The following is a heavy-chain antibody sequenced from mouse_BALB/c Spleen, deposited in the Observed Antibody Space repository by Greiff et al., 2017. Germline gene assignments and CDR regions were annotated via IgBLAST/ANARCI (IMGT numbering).Heavy chain of an antibody. D-gene: IGHD2-1*01. CDR3: TRSWGNYLYYFDY. Sequence: QVQLQQPGAELVRPGASVKLSCKASGYTFTSYWINWVKQRPGQGLEWIGNIYPSDSYTNYNQKFKDKATLTVDKSSSTAYMQLSSPTSEDSAVYYCTRSWGNYLYYFDYWGQGTTLTVSS. CDR2: IYPSDSYT. J-gene: IGHJ2*01. V-gene: IGHV1-69*02. CDR1: GYTFTSYW.